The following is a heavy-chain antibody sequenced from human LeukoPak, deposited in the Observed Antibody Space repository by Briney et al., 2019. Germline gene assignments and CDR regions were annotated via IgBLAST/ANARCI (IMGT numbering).Heavy chain of an antibody. D-gene: IGHD3-3*01. CDR1: GFTFDDYG. CDR2: INWNGGST. V-gene: IGHV3-20*04. Sequence: PGGSLRLSCAASGFTFDDYGMSWVRQAPGKGLEWVSGINWNGGSTGYADSVKGRFTISRDNSKNTLYLQMNSLRAEDTAVYYCAKDGPDDLWTGYDYWGQGTLVTVSS. CDR3: AKDGPDDLWTGYDY. J-gene: IGHJ4*02.